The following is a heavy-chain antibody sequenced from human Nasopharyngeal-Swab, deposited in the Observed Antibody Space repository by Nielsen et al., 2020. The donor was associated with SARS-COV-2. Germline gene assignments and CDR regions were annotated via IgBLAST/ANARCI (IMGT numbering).Heavy chain of an antibody. Sequence: WIRQPPGKGLEWISYISSGPGSTYYTDSVRGRFTISRDNSKRTLYLQMNSLRVEDTAIYYCAKLFRGAPIDYWGQGTLVTVSS. D-gene: IGHD5-24*01. V-gene: IGHV3-23*03. J-gene: IGHJ4*02. CDR3: AKLFRGAPIDY. CDR2: ISSGPGST.